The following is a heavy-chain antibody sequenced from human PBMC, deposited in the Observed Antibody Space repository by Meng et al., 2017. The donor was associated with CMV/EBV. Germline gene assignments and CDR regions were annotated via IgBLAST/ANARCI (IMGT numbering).Heavy chain of an antibody. CDR3: AKELVTYYYDSSGWDY. CDR1: GFTVSSNY. CDR2: IYSGGST. D-gene: IGHD3-22*01. V-gene: IGHV3-53*01. J-gene: IGHJ4*02. Sequence: GGSLRLSCAASGFTVSSNYMSWVRQAPGKGLEWVSVIYSGGSTYYADSVKGRFTISRDNSKNTLYLQMNSLRAEDTAVYYCAKELVTYYYDSSGWDYWGQGTLVTVSS.